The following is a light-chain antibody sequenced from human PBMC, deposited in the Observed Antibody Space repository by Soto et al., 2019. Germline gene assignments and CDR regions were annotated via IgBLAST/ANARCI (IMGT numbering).Light chain of an antibody. CDR1: SSDVGGYNY. J-gene: IGLJ2*01. V-gene: IGLV2-14*03. Sequence: QSALTQPASVSGSPGQSITISCTGTSSDVGGYNYVSWYQHHPGKAPKLMIYDVSNRPSGVSNRFSGSKSGNTASLTISGLQSEDEAYYYCSSYTSSTTPVVFGGGTKLTVL. CDR3: SSYTSSTTPVV. CDR2: DVS.